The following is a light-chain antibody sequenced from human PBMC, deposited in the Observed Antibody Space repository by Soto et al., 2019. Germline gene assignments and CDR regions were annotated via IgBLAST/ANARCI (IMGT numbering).Light chain of an antibody. CDR1: QGIRSD. J-gene: IGKJ2*01. V-gene: IGKV1-6*01. CDR2: AAS. CDR3: LQDYNYPHT. Sequence: AIQMTQSPSSLSVSVGDRVTITCRASQGIRSDLDWYQQKPGKAPKLLIYAASSLQSGVPSRFSGSGSGTDFTLTISSLQPEDFATYYCLQDYNYPHTFGQGTKLEIK.